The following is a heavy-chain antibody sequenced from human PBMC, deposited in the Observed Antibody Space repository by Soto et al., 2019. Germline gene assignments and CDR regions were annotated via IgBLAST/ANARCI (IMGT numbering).Heavy chain of an antibody. CDR1: GYTFTSYD. Sequence: ASVKVSCKASGYTFTSYDMHWVRQAPGQGLEWMGIINPNSGITNYAQNFQGRVTMTRDTSTSTVYMELSSLKSEDTAVYYCARSRGAAAGINWFDPWGQGTLVTVSS. CDR3: ARSRGAAAGINWFDP. J-gene: IGHJ5*02. V-gene: IGHV1-46*03. CDR2: INPNSGIT. D-gene: IGHD6-13*01.